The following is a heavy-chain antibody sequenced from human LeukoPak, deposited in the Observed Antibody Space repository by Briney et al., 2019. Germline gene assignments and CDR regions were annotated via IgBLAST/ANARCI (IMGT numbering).Heavy chain of an antibody. Sequence: KPSETLSLTCTVSGGSISSYYWSWIRQPAGKGLEWIGRIYTSGSTNYNPSLKSRVTMSVDTSKNQFSLKLSSVTAADTAVYYCARAMVVAATLPQLGWFDPWGQGTLVTVSS. CDR3: ARAMVVAATLPQLGWFDP. D-gene: IGHD2-15*01. CDR2: IYTSGST. CDR1: GGSISSYY. V-gene: IGHV4-4*07. J-gene: IGHJ5*02.